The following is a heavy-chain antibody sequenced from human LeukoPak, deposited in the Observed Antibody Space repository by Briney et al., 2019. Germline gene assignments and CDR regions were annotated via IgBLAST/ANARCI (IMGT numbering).Heavy chain of an antibody. J-gene: IGHJ5*02. CDR1: GYTFTSYG. V-gene: IGHV1-18*01. Sequence: ASVKVSCKASGYTFTSYGISWVRQAPGQGLEWMGWISAYNGNTNYAQKLQGRVTMTTDTSTSTAYMELRSLRSGDTAVYYCARVSGYSTALNWFDPWGQGTLVTVSS. CDR3: ARVSGYSTALNWFDP. D-gene: IGHD3-9*01. CDR2: ISAYNGNT.